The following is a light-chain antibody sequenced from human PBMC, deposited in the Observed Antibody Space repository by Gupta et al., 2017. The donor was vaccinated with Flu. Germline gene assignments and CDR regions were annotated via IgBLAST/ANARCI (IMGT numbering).Light chain of an antibody. CDR1: SSDFGGYNY. V-gene: IGLV2-14*01. CDR3: SSHTSSSTLV. CDR2: EVS. Sequence: ALTLPPPCPGPPGRSITISCTGTSSDFGGYNYVSWYQQHPGKAPKLMIYEVSNRPSGVANRFSGSKSGNTASLTISGLQAEDEADYYCSSHTSSSTLVFGTGTKVTVL. J-gene: IGLJ1*01.